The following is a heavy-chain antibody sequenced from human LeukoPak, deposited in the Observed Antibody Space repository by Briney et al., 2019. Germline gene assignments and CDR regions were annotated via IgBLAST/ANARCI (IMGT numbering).Heavy chain of an antibody. CDR2: ISYDGSDK. CDR3: ARVGGDYEIAY. Sequence: PGRSLRLSCAASGFTFSSHGMHWVRQAPGKGLEWVAVISYDGSDKYYADSVKGRFTISRDNSKNTLYLQMNSLRAEDTAVYYCARVGGDYEIAYWGQGTLVTVSS. D-gene: IGHD2-21*02. CDR1: GFTFSSHG. V-gene: IGHV3-30*03. J-gene: IGHJ4*02.